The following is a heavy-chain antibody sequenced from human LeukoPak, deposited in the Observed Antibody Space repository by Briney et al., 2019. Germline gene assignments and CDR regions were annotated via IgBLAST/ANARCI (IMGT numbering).Heavy chain of an antibody. V-gene: IGHV3-53*04. CDR2: IYSGGST. J-gene: IGHJ5*02. Sequence: GGSLRLSCAASGFTVSSNYMSWVRQAPGKGLEWVSVIYSGGSTNYADSVKGRFTISRHNSKSTLYLQMNSLRAEDTAVYYCAREPNGGKGDWFDPWGQGTLVTVSS. CDR1: GFTVSSNY. D-gene: IGHD4-23*01. CDR3: AREPNGGKGDWFDP.